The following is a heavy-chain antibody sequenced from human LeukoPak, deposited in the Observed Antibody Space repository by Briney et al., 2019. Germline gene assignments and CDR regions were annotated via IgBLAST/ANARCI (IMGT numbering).Heavy chain of an antibody. CDR3: AREAYYDFWSGTYYYYYMDV. D-gene: IGHD3-3*01. J-gene: IGHJ6*03. Sequence: SETLSLTCTASGGSISSYYWSWIRQPAGKGLEWIGRIYTSGSTNYNPSLKSRVTMSVDTSKNQFSLKLSSVTAADTAVYYCAREAYYDFWSGTYYYYYMDVWGKGTTVTVSS. V-gene: IGHV4-4*07. CDR1: GGSISSYY. CDR2: IYTSGST.